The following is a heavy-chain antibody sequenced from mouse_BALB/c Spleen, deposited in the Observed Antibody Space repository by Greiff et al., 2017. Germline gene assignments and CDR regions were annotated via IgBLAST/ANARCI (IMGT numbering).Heavy chain of an antibody. CDR1: GYSITSDYA. CDR3: ASSLVSYYFDY. Sequence: EVQGVELGPGLVKPSQSLSLTCTVTGYSITSDYAWNWIRQFPGNKLEWMGYISYSGSTSYNPSLKSRISITRDTSKNQFFLQLNSVTTEDTATYYCASSLVSYYFDYWGQGTTLTVSS. D-gene: IGHD1-1*02. V-gene: IGHV3-2*02. J-gene: IGHJ2*01. CDR2: ISYSGST.